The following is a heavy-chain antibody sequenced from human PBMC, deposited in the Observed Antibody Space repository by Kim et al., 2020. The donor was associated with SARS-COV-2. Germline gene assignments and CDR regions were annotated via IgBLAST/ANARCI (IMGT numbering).Heavy chain of an antibody. Sequence: SETLSLTCTVSGGSISSYYWSWIRQPPGKGLEWIGYIYYSGSTNYNPSLKSRVTISVDTSKNQFSLKLSSVTAADTAVYYCARQPDYYDSSGATEWGQGTLVTVSS. V-gene: IGHV4-59*08. CDR2: IYYSGST. J-gene: IGHJ4*02. CDR3: ARQPDYYDSSGATE. CDR1: GGSISSYY. D-gene: IGHD3-22*01.